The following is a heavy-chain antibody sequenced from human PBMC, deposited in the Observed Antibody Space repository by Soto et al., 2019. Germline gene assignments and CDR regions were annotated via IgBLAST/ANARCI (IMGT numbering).Heavy chain of an antibody. CDR3: ATVDTAMVLMDV. CDR1: GGTFSSYA. CDR2: IIPIFGTA. Sequence: SVKVSCKASGGTFSSYAISWVRQAPGQGLEWMGGIIPIFGTANYAQKFQGRVTITADESTSTAYMELSSLRSEDTAVYYCATVDTAMVLMDVWGQGTTVTVSS. J-gene: IGHJ6*02. D-gene: IGHD5-18*01. V-gene: IGHV1-69*13.